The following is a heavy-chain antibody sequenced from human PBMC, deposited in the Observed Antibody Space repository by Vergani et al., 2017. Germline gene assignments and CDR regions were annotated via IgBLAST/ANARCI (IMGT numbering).Heavy chain of an antibody. J-gene: IGHJ4*02. CDR3: ATLGDY. D-gene: IGHD3-16*02. CDR1: GFTFSSYS. V-gene: IGHV3-30*03. Sequence: VQLVESGGGLVQPGGSLRLSCAASGFTFSSYSMNWVRQAPGKGLEWVAVISYDGSNKYYADSVKGRFTISRDNSKNTLYLQMNSLRAEDTAVYYCATLGDYWGQGTLVTVSS. CDR2: ISYDGSNK.